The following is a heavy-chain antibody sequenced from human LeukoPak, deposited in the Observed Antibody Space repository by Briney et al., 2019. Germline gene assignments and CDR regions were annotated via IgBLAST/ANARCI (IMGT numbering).Heavy chain of an antibody. Sequence: PGGSLRLSCAASGFTFRTYSMNWVRQAPGKGLEWVSSITGSSSYIYYADSVKGRFTIPRDNAKNSLYLQMNSLRVEDTAVYYCARVLGSSEDYVWGSYRFWGQGTLVTVSS. CDR1: GFTFRTYS. CDR3: ARVLGSSEDYVWGSYRF. V-gene: IGHV3-21*01. J-gene: IGHJ4*02. D-gene: IGHD3-16*02. CDR2: ITGSSSYI.